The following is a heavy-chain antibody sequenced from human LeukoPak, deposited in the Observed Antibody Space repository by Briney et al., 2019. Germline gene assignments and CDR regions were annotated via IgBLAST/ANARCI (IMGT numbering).Heavy chain of an antibody. Sequence: SETLSLTCTVSGGSISSYYWSWIRQPPGKGLEWIGYIYYSGSTNYNPSLKSRVTISVDTSKNQFSLKLSSVTAADTAVYYCARSAGILPLFDYWGQGTLVTVSS. CDR3: ARSAGILPLFDY. J-gene: IGHJ4*02. CDR1: GGSISSYY. D-gene: IGHD3-10*01. V-gene: IGHV4-59*08. CDR2: IYYSGST.